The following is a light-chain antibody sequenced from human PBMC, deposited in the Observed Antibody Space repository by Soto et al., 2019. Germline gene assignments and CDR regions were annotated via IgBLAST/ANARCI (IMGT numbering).Light chain of an antibody. J-gene: IGKJ4*01. CDR1: QTVTTLY. Sequence: DIVLTQSPGTLSLSPGQRATLSCRASQTVTTLYLAWYQQKPGQAPRLLIYGASSRATGIPDRFSGSGSGTDFTLTISRLEPEDCAVYYCQQYGSSSGLTFGGGTKVEL. V-gene: IGKV3-20*01. CDR2: GAS. CDR3: QQYGSSSGLT.